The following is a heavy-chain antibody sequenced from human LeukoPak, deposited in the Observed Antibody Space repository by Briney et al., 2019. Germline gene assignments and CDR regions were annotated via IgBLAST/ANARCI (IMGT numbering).Heavy chain of an antibody. CDR3: ATRSSWYTNWFDP. V-gene: IGHV4-34*01. CDR1: GGSISSYY. D-gene: IGHD6-13*01. CDR2: INHSGST. J-gene: IGHJ5*02. Sequence: SETLSLTCTVSGGSISSYYWSWIRQPPGKGLEWIGEINHSGSTNYNPSLKSRVTISVDTSKNQFSLKLSSVTAADTAVYYCATRSSWYTNWFDPWGQGTLVTVSS.